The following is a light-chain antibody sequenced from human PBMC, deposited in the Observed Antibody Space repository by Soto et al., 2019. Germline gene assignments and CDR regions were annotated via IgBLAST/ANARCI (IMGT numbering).Light chain of an antibody. V-gene: IGKV3-20*01. CDR3: QQYHSLPTT. J-gene: IGKJ3*01. CDR2: GAS. CDR1: QSVTSTY. Sequence: EIVLTQSPGTLSLSPGERATLSCRASQSVTSTYLAWYQQKPGQPPRLLIYGASNRATGIPDRFSGSGSGIDFTLTISRLEPEDFTVYYCQQYHSLPTTFGPGTKVDI.